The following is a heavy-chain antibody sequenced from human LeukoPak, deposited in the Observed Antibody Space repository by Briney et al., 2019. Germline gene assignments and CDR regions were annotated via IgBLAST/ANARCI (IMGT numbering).Heavy chain of an antibody. D-gene: IGHD5-18*01. CDR3: ARGRGYSYGYSLDFW. CDR1: GGSISSYY. V-gene: IGHV4-34*01. Sequence: SETLSLTCTVSGGSISSYYWSWIRQPPGKGLEWIGEINHSGSTNYNPSLKSRVTISVDTSKNQFSLKLSSVTAADTAVYYCARGRGYSYGYSLDFWGGQGTLITVSS. J-gene: IGHJ4*02. CDR2: INHSGST.